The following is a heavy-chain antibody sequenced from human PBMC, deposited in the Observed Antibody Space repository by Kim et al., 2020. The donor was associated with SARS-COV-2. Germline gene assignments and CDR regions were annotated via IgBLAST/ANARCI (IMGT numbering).Heavy chain of an antibody. CDR3: ARDGGTVTAGGNWFDP. D-gene: IGHD4-4*01. V-gene: IGHV4-34*01. J-gene: IGHJ5*02. CDR2: INHSGST. Sequence: SETLSLTCAVYGGSFSGYYWSWIRQPPGKGPEWIGEINHSGSTNYNPSLKSRVTISVDTSKNQFSLKLSSVTAADTAVYYCARDGGTVTAGGNWFDPWGQGTLVTVSS. CDR1: GGSFSGYY.